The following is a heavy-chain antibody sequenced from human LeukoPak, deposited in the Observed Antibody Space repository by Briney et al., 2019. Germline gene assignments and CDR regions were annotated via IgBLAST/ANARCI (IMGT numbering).Heavy chain of an antibody. J-gene: IGHJ5*01. CDR1: GESFSNYY. V-gene: IGHV4-34*01. Sequence: PTATLSLTCAVYGESFSNYYWSWIRQPPGKGLEWIGAINHSVTTNYNPSLKTRVTMSLDTSKNEFSLKLSSVTAADTAVYYCARGSWAYHYGPGSHDFWGHGTLVSVSS. CDR3: ARGSWAYHYGPGSHDF. D-gene: IGHD3-10*01. CDR2: INHSVTT.